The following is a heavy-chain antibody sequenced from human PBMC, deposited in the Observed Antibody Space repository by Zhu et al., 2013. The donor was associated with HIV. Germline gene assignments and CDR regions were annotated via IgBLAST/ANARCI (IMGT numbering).Heavy chain of an antibody. CDR3: ASNIDVDTAMVH. CDR2: INPNSGGT. V-gene: IGHV1-2*02. CDR1: GYTFVNHD. J-gene: IGHJ4*02. Sequence: VHLVQSRGEVKKPGASVRVSCKASGYTFVNHDVTWVRQSPGQGLEWMGWINPNSGGTNYAQKFQGRVTMTRDTSISTAYMELSRLRSEDTAVYYCASNIDVDTAMVHWGQGTLVTVSS. D-gene: IGHD5-18*01.